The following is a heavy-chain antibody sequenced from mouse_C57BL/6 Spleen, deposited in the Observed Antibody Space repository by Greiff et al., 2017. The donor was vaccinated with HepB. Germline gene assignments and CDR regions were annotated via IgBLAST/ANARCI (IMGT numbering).Heavy chain of an antibody. CDR3: ARGSSYVNWYFDV. V-gene: IGHV1-64*01. CDR2: IHPNSGST. J-gene: IGHJ1*03. Sequence: VQLQQSGAELVKPGASVKLSCKASGYTFTSYWMHWVKQRPGQGLEWIGMIHPNSGSTNYNEKFKSKATLTVDKSSSTAYMQLSSLTSEDSAVYYCARGSSYVNWYFDVWGTETTVTVSS. CDR1: GYTFTSYW. D-gene: IGHD1-1*01.